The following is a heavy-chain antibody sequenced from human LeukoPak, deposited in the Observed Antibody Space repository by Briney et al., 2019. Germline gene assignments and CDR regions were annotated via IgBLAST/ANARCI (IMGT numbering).Heavy chain of an antibody. J-gene: IGHJ4*02. V-gene: IGHV3-21*04. Sequence: GGSLRLSWAASGFTFNRYAIHWVRQAPGKGLEWVSSISSSSSYIYYADSVKGRFTISRDNAKNSLYLQMNSLRAEDTAVYYCARDFGHYWGQGTLVTVSS. CDR1: GFTFNRYA. D-gene: IGHD3-10*01. CDR2: ISSSSSYI. CDR3: ARDFGHY.